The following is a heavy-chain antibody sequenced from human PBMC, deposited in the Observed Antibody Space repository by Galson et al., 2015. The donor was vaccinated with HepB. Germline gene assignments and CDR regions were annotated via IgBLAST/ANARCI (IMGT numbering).Heavy chain of an antibody. CDR3: ARTSGYNYGDYYYYGMDA. CDR2: ICWGDKK. CDR1: GFSLTTSAMR. D-gene: IGHD5-18*01. Sequence: PALVKPTQTLTLTCSCSGFSLTTSAMRVSWIRQPPGKALEWLARICWGDKKFYSTSLRARLPISKDNSKNQGGLTINDIDPVDTATYFCARTSGYNYGDYYYYGMDAWGQGTTVTVSS. J-gene: IGHJ6*02. V-gene: IGHV2-70*04.